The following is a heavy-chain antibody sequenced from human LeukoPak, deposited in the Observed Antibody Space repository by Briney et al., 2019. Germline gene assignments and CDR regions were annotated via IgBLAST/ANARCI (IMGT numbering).Heavy chain of an antibody. CDR1: GGSISSYY. D-gene: IGHD2-15*01. J-gene: IGHJ4*02. V-gene: IGHV4-59*08. CDR2: IDDSGNT. Sequence: SETLSLTCTVSGGSISSYYWSWIRQPPGKGLDWIAYIDDSGNTRYSPSLKSRVTLSVDTSKNQVSLRLSSVTADTAVYYCARHTTGYYSGGTCPYYFDYWGQGTLVTVSS. CDR3: ARHTTGYYSGGTCPYYFDY.